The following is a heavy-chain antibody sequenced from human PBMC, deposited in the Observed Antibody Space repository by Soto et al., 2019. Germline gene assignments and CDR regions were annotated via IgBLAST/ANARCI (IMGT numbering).Heavy chain of an antibody. CDR2: INPATGAA. Sequence: QLHLVQSGAVVKKPGASVTVSCSASGYPVTAYYMHWVRQAPGRGLEWMGGINPATGAAKYTQTSQGGVTIPGHTSTSTVFLELRALTSEDPPVFSCARGGGVGVAGSAAFDMWGQGTLVTVSS. J-gene: IGHJ3*02. D-gene: IGHD3-3*01. CDR1: GYPVTAYY. CDR3: ARGGGVGVAGSAAFDM. V-gene: IGHV1-2*02.